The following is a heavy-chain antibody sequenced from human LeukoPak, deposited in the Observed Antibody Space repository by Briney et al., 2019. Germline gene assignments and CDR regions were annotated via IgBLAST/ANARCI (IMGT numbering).Heavy chain of an antibody. V-gene: IGHV3-64*01. CDR3: ARAYYYDSSGYLGY. CDR1: GFTFSSYA. D-gene: IGHD3-22*01. CDR2: ISSNGGST. J-gene: IGHJ4*02. Sequence: GGSLRLSCAASGFTFSSYAMHRVRQAPGKGLEYVSAISSNGGSTYYANSVKGRFTISRDNSKNTLYLQMGSLRAEDMAVYYCARAYYYDSSGYLGYWGQGTLVTVSS.